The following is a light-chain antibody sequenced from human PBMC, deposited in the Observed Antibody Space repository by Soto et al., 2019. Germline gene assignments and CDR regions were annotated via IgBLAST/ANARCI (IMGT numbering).Light chain of an antibody. Sequence: EIVLTQAPGSLSLAPGERATISSRASQSVSSTYLAWYQQKPGQAPRLLIYGASSRATGIPDRFSGSGSGTDFTLTISRLEPEDFAVYYCQQYGSSWTFGQGTKVDI. CDR1: QSVSSTY. V-gene: IGKV3-20*01. CDR2: GAS. CDR3: QQYGSSWT. J-gene: IGKJ1*01.